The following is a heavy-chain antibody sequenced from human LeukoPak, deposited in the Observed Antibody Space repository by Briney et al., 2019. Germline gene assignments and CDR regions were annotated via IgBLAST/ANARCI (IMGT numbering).Heavy chain of an antibody. D-gene: IGHD3-10*01. Sequence: GGSLRLSCAASGFTFSSYGMHWVRQAPGKGLEWVAVISYDGSNKYYADSVKGRFTISRDNSKNTLYLQMNSLRAEDTAVYYCARGAPGMVRGVDDAFDIWGQGTMVTVSS. V-gene: IGHV3-30*03. CDR3: ARGAPGMVRGVDDAFDI. CDR1: GFTFSSYG. CDR2: ISYDGSNK. J-gene: IGHJ3*02.